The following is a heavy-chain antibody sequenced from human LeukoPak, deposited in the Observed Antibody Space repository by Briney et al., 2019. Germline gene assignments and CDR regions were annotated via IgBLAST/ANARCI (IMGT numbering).Heavy chain of an antibody. V-gene: IGHV3-30*04. CDR1: GFIFSNYA. Sequence: SGGSLRLSCAASGFIFSNYAMHWVRQAPGKGLEWVSVISYDGSDKYADSVKGRFTISRDNSKNTVYMEMNSLRPEDTAVYYCARDAYGMDVWGQGTTVTVSS. CDR2: ISYDGSDK. CDR3: ARDAYGMDV. J-gene: IGHJ6*02.